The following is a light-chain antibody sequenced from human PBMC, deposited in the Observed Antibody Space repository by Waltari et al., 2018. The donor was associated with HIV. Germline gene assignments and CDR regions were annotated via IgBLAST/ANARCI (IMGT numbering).Light chain of an antibody. V-gene: IGKV3-15*01. CDR2: AAS. CDR1: QSVRSN. J-gene: IGKJ1*01. Sequence: EIVMTQSPATLSVSPGERATLSCRASQSVRSNLAWYQQKPGQAPRLLIYAASTRATGSPARFSGSGSVTEFSLTISSLQSEDFARYYCQQYNNWWTFGQGTKVEIK. CDR3: QQYNNWWT.